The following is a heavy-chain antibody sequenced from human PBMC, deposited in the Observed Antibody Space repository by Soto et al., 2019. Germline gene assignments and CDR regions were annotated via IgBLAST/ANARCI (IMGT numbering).Heavy chain of an antibody. CDR3: AKTATYDYVWGDYRYFFDH. J-gene: IGHJ4*02. D-gene: IGHD3-16*02. Sequence: GVLRLSCGASGFPFNTHGMAWVRQAPGKGLEWVSGISGGGDRTQYADGVKGRFTISRDNSKNTVDLQMTSLRAEDTATYYCAKTATYDYVWGDYRYFFDHWGQGTVVTVSS. CDR1: GFPFNTHG. CDR2: ISGGGDRT. V-gene: IGHV3-23*01.